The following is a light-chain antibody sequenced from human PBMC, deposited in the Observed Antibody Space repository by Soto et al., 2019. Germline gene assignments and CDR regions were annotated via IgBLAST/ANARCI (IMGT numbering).Light chain of an antibody. CDR3: QQRSNWPHT. Sequence: EIVLTQSPATLSLSPGERATLSCRASQSVSSYLAWYQQKPGQAPRLLIYDASNRATGIPARFSGSGSGTVVTLTISSLEPEDFAVYYCQQRSNWPHTFGQGTKLEIK. J-gene: IGKJ2*01. CDR2: DAS. V-gene: IGKV3-11*01. CDR1: QSVSSY.